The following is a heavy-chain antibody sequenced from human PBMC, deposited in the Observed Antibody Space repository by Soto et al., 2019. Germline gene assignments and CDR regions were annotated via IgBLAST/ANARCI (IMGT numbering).Heavy chain of an antibody. J-gene: IGHJ6*02. V-gene: IGHV4-34*01. CDR2: INHSGST. CDR3: ARGFMTTVYYYYYYGMDV. Sequence: QVQLQQWGAGLLKPSETLSLTCAVYGGSFSGYYWSWIRQPPGKGLEWIGEINHSGSTNYNPSLKCRVTISVDTSKNQFSLKLSSVTAADTAVYYCARGFMTTVYYYYYYGMDVWGQGTTVTVSS. D-gene: IGHD4-17*01. CDR1: GGSFSGYY.